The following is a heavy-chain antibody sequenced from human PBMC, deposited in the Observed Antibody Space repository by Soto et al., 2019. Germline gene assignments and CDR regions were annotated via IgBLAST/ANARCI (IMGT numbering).Heavy chain of an antibody. Sequence: QVQLVESGGGVVQPGRSLRLSCAASGFTCSSFGMHWVRQATGKGLEWVAAISYDGSKKYYADSVKGRFTISRDNSKNTLYLQMTSLRAEDTAVYYCAIQLARGLDYWGQGTLVTVSS. D-gene: IGHD1-1*01. J-gene: IGHJ4*02. CDR3: AIQLARGLDY. CDR2: ISYDGSKK. CDR1: GFTCSSFG. V-gene: IGHV3-30*03.